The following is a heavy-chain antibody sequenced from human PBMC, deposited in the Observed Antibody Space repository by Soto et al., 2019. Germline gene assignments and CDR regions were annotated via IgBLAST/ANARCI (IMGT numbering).Heavy chain of an antibody. CDR2: ISSSSSYI. CDR3: ARDESIAARRFEY. V-gene: IGHV3-21*01. Sequence: GESLRLSCAASGFTFSSYSMNWVRQAPGKGLEWVSSISSSSSYIYYADSVKGRFTISRDNANNSLYLQMNSLRAEDTAVYYCARDESIAARRFEYWGQGTLVTVSS. D-gene: IGHD6-6*01. CDR1: GFTFSSYS. J-gene: IGHJ4*02.